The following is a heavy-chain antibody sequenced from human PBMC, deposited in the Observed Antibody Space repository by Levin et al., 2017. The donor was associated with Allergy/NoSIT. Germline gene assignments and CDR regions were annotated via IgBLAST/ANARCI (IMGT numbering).Heavy chain of an antibody. CDR1: GGSISSSSYY. CDR3: ARVVGYHEAYFDY. J-gene: IGHJ4*02. Sequence: SETLSLTCTVSGGSISSSSYYWGWIRQPPGKGLEWIGSIYYSGSTYYNPSLKSRVTISVDTSKNQFSLKLSSVTAADTAVYYCARVVGYHEAYFDYWGQGTLVTVSS. CDR2: IYYSGST. V-gene: IGHV4-39*07. D-gene: IGHD5-18*01.